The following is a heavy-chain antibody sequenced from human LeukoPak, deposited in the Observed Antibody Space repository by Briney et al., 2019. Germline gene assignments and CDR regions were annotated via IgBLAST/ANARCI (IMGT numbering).Heavy chain of an antibody. CDR1: GGTFSSYA. CDR2: ISAYNGNT. V-gene: IGHV1-18*01. J-gene: IGHJ4*02. D-gene: IGHD1-14*01. CDR3: ASGSSYYFDY. Sequence: ASVKVSCKASGGTFSSYAISWVRQAPGQGLEWMGWISAYNGNTNYAQKLQGRVTMTTDTSTSTAYMELRSLRSDDTAVYYCASGSSYYFDYWGQGTLVTVSS.